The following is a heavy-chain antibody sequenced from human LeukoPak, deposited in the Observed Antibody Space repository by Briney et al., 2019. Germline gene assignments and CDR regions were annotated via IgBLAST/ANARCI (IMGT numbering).Heavy chain of an antibody. CDR2: IKKDGSEN. CDR1: GFTFSSYW. V-gene: IGHV3-7*01. CDR3: ARHLSGVTGYSYGRGIDY. Sequence: GGSLTLSCAASGFTFSSYWMSWVRPAAGKGLEWVANIKKDGSENYYVDSVKGRFTISRDNAKKSLYLQMKSLRAEDTAVYYCARHLSGVTGYSYGRGIDYWGQGTLVTVSS. D-gene: IGHD5-18*01. J-gene: IGHJ4*02.